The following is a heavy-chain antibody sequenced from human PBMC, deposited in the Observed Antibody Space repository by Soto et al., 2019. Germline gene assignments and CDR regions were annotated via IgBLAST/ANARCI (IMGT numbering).Heavy chain of an antibody. CDR3: ARDCSFRECGFDY. Sequence: QVQLVESGGGVVQPGRSLRLSCAASGFTFSSYGMHWVRQAPGKGLEWVAIIWYDGSNKYYADSVKGRFTISRDNSKNTLYLQMNSLRAEDTALYYCARDCSFRECGFDYWGQGTLVTVSS. V-gene: IGHV3-33*01. CDR1: GFTFSSYG. J-gene: IGHJ4*02. D-gene: IGHD3-10*01. CDR2: IWYDGSNK.